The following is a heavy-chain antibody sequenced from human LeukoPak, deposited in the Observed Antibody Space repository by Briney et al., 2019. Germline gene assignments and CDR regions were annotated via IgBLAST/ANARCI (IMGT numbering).Heavy chain of an antibody. CDR1: GYTFTDYD. J-gene: IGHJ5*02. D-gene: IGHD2-2*01. V-gene: IGHV1-8*01. CDR3: ARVTSGMRYNWFDP. CDR2: IHPRSGYS. Sequence: ASVKVSCRTSGYTFTDYDVNWVRQAPGQGLDWMGYIHPRSGYSESAQRFQGRLSMTRDVSTDTAYMELSTLTSDDTAVYYCARVTSGMRYNWFDPWGQGTLIIVSS.